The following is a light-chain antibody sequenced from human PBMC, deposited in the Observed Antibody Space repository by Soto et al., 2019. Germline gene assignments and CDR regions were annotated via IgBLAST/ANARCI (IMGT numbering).Light chain of an antibody. Sequence: DTQMTQSPSSLSASVGDTVTITCQASRDSADSLNWYQQRAGQAPKLLIYDASNLQSGVPARFSGSGTWTSFILTISSLQPEDFATYYCQQYDDPFTFGGGTKVEIK. CDR3: QQYDDPFT. CDR1: RDSADS. V-gene: IGKV1-33*01. CDR2: DAS. J-gene: IGKJ4*01.